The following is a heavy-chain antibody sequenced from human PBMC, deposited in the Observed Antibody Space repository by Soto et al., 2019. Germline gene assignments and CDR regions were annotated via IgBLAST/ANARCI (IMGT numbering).Heavy chain of an antibody. CDR2: IYYTGTT. D-gene: IGHD3-22*01. CDR1: GGSISPYY. V-gene: IGHV4-59*08. CDR3: ARLGGYYQALDS. Sequence: QVQLQESGPGPVKPSETLSLTCTVSGGSISPYYWSWIRQPPGKGLEWIGYIYYTGTTNYYPSLKSRVTMSVDTSKNQFSLKLSSVTAADTAVYYCARLGGYYQALDSWGPGTLVTVSS. J-gene: IGHJ4*02.